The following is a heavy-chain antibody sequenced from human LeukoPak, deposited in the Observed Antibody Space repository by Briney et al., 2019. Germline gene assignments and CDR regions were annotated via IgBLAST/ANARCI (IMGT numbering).Heavy chain of an antibody. V-gene: IGHV1-69*05. CDR1: GGTFSSYA. Sequence: RWASVKVSCKASGGTFSSYAISWVRQAPGQGLEWMGGIIPIFGTANYAQKFQGRVTITTDESTSTAYMELSSLRSEDTAVYYCARMVGGYSGYDSADYWGQGTLDTVSS. CDR3: ARMVGGYSGYDSADY. J-gene: IGHJ4*02. D-gene: IGHD5-12*01. CDR2: IIPIFGTA.